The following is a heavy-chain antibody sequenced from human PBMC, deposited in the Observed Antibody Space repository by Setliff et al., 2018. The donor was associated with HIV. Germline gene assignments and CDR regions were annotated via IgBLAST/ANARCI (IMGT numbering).Heavy chain of an antibody. CDR1: GGSFNDYY. J-gene: IGHJ4*02. Sequence: SETLSLTRAVYGGSFNDYYWTWIRQPPGKGLEWIGEIDHSGSTKYHASLKSRVTISIDTSKNQISLKLSSVTAADTAVYYCARGLNYYGSGSYLPLGYWGQGTLVTVSS. V-gene: IGHV4-34*01. CDR2: IDHSGST. CDR3: ARGLNYYGSGSYLPLGY. D-gene: IGHD3-10*01.